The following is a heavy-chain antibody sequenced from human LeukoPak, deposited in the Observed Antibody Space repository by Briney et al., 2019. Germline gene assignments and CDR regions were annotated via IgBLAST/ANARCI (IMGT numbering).Heavy chain of an antibody. V-gene: IGHV3-23*01. J-gene: IGHJ4*02. CDR1: GFTFSSHA. CDR3: AKETSSSFDY. D-gene: IGHD6-6*01. Sequence: GGSLRLSCAASGFTFSSHAMNWVRQAPGKGLEWVSGISNSGGSTYYADSVKGRFTISRDNSKNTLYLQMNSLRAEDTAVYYCAKETSSSFDYWGQGTLVTVSS. CDR2: ISNSGGST.